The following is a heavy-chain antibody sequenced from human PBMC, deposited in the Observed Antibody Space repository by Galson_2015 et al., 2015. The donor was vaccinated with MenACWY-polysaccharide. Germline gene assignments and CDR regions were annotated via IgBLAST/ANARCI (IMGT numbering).Heavy chain of an antibody. CDR3: TKAGAKYCSGSSCYFNWFAP. CDR2: INADGSAT. V-gene: IGHV3-74*01. CDR1: GFSFNTYW. Sequence: SLRLSCAASGFSFNTYWMHWVRHAPGKGLVWVSRINADGSATGYADSVRGRFTISRDNAKNTLYLEMNSLRAEDTAVYYCTKAGAKYCSGSSCYFNWFAPWGQGTLVTGSS. J-gene: IGHJ5*02. D-gene: IGHD2-15*01.